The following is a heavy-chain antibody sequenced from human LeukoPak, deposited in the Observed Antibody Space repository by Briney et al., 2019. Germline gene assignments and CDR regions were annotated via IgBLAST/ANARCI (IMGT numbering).Heavy chain of an antibody. D-gene: IGHD2-21*02. CDR1: GYTFTSYD. CDR2: MNPNSGNT. Sequence: GASVKVSCKASGYTFTSYDINWVRQATGQGLEWMGWMNPNSGNTGYAQKFQGRVTMTRNTSISTAYMELSSLRSDDTAVYYCARGTYCGGDCYSLGGNYYFDYWGQGTLVTVSS. CDR3: ARGTYCGGDCYSLGGNYYFDY. J-gene: IGHJ4*02. V-gene: IGHV1-8*01.